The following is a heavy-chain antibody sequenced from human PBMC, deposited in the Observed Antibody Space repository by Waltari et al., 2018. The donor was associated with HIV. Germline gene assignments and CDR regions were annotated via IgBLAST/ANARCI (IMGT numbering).Heavy chain of an antibody. J-gene: IGHJ5*02. CDR3: ARGSLLGNWLDP. Sequence: QIHLVQSGAEVKKPGASVKVSCKASGYTFSDYGISWVRQAPGQGLEWMGWISGLGRDRRNYAQKFQGRGTLSTDTATTTGYMGLRSLRSDDTAIYYCARGSLLGNWLDPWGQGTLVTVSS. CDR2: ISGLGRDRR. V-gene: IGHV1-18*01. CDR1: GYTFSDYG. D-gene: IGHD3-10*01.